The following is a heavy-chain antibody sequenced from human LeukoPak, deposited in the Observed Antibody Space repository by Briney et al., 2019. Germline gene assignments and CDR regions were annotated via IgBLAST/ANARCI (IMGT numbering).Heavy chain of an antibody. CDR2: ISGSGGST. CDR1: GFTFSSYA. Sequence: GGSLRLSCAASGFTFSSYAMSWVRQAPGKGLEWVSAISGSGGSTYYADSVKGRFTISRDNSKNTLYLQMNSLRAEDTAVYYYARPRGAAYYFDYWGQGTLVTVSS. D-gene: IGHD4-17*01. J-gene: IGHJ4*02. V-gene: IGHV3-23*01. CDR3: ARPRGAAYYFDY.